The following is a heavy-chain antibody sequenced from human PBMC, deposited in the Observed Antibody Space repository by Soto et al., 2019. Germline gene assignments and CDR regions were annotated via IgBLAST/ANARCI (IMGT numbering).Heavy chain of an antibody. J-gene: IGHJ4*02. CDR1: GYTFTSYY. D-gene: IGHD3-22*01. V-gene: IGHV1-46*01. CDR3: ARDWGSPMYYYDSSGYYYEAGTRIFDY. CDR2: INPSGGST. Sequence: QVQLVQSGAEVKKPGASVKVSCKASGYTFTSYYMHWVRQAPGQGLEWMGIINPSGGSTSYAQKFQGRVTMTRDTSTSTVYMELSSLRSEDTAVYYCARDWGSPMYYYDSSGYYYEAGTRIFDYWGQGTLVTVSS.